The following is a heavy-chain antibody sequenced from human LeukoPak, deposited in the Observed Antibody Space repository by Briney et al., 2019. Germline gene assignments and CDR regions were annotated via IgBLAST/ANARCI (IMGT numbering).Heavy chain of an antibody. V-gene: IGHV4-59*01. CDR1: RDSLSSYY. CDR2: TFYSGST. D-gene: IGHD6-13*01. CDR3: ARLYSSSLGRVFDY. Sequence: PSETLSLTCTLPRDSLSSYYWSCIPHPPRKRLEWIGYTFYSGSTNYSPSLKSRVTISVDTSKNQFSLKLSSVTAADTAVYYCARLYSSSLGRVFDYWGQGTLVTVSS. J-gene: IGHJ4*02.